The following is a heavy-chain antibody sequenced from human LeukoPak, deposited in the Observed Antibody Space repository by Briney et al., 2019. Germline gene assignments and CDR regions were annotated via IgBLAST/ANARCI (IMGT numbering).Heavy chain of an antibody. J-gene: IGHJ4*02. Sequence: GGSLRLSCAASGFTFSSYSMNWVRQAPGKGLEWISYITRDSGIISYADSVKGRFTLSRDNARNSLYLQLNSLRDEDTAVYYCARDENWGFDYWGQGSLVTVSS. CDR2: ITRDSGII. V-gene: IGHV3-48*02. D-gene: IGHD7-27*01. CDR3: ARDENWGFDY. CDR1: GFTFSSYS.